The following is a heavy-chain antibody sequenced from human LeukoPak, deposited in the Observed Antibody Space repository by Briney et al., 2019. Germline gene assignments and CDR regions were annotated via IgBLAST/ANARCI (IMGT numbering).Heavy chain of an antibody. CDR3: ANEWGKQWLALRSGAFDT. CDR1: GFTFDSYA. V-gene: IGHV3-23*01. Sequence: GGSLRLSCAASGFTFDSYAMSRVRQAPGKGLEWVSAISGSGGSTYYADSVKGRFTISRDNSQNTLYLQINSLKAEDTAVYYCANEWGKQWLALRSGAFDTWGQGTMVTVSS. J-gene: IGHJ3*02. CDR2: ISGSGGST. D-gene: IGHD6-19*01.